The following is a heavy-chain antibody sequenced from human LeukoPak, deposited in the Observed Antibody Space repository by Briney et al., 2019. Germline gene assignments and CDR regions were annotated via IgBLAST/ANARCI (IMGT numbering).Heavy chain of an antibody. V-gene: IGHV3-53*01. J-gene: IGHJ4*02. Sequence: GGSLRLSCAASGFTVSSNYMSWVRQAPGKGLEWVSVIYSGGGTYYADSVKGRFTISRDNSKNTLYLQMNSLRAEDTAVYYCARIFALSCGGSCYYFDYWGQGTLVTVSS. CDR2: IYSGGGT. CDR3: ARIFALSCGGSCYYFDY. D-gene: IGHD2-15*01. CDR1: GFTVSSNY.